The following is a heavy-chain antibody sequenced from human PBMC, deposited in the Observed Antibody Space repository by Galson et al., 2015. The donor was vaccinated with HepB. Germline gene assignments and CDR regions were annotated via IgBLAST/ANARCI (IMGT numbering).Heavy chain of an antibody. V-gene: IGHV3-23*01. Sequence: SLRLSCAASGFTFSSYAMSWVRQAPGKGLEWVSVISGSDGSTYYADSVKGRFTISRDNSKNMLLLQMNNLRAEDTAVYYCAKGPYSSSWPVYYDYNGMDVWGQGTTVTVSS. CDR1: GFTFSSYA. CDR2: ISGSDGST. J-gene: IGHJ6*02. D-gene: IGHD6-13*01. CDR3: AKGPYSSSWPVYYDYNGMDV.